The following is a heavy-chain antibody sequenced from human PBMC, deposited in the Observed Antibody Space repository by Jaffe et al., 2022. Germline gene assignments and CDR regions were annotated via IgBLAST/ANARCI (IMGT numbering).Heavy chain of an antibody. CDR3: ARDGRDDSSGYYYVNWFDP. Sequence: EVQLVESGGGLVQPGGSLRLSCAASGFTVSSNYMSWVRQAPGKGLEWVSVIYSGGSTYYADSVKGRFTISRDNSKNTLYLQMNSLRAEDTAVYYCARDGRDDSSGYYYVNWFDPWGQGTLVTVSS. D-gene: IGHD3-22*01. CDR2: IYSGGST. J-gene: IGHJ5*02. CDR1: GFTVSSNY. V-gene: IGHV3-66*02.